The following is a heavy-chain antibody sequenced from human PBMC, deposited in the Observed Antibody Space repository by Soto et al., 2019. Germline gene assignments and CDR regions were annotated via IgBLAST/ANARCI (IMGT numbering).Heavy chain of an antibody. CDR1: GFTFSSYG. D-gene: IGHD4-17*01. V-gene: IGHV3-30*18. Sequence: QVQLVESGGGVVQPGRSLRLSCAASGFTFSSYGMHWVRQAPGKGLEWVAVISYDGSNKYYADSVKGRFTISRDNSKNTLYLQMNSRRAEDTAVYYCAKDLYDYGEPRRWFDPWGQGTLVTVSS. CDR2: ISYDGSNK. J-gene: IGHJ5*02. CDR3: AKDLYDYGEPRRWFDP.